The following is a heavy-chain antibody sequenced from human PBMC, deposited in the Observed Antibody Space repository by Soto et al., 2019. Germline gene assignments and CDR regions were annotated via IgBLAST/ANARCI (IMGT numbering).Heavy chain of an antibody. CDR2: IGGGGSTT. Sequence: GKSLNISCAASGFTFRSYAMNWVRQAPGKGLEWVSGIGGGGSTTYYADSVKGRLTISRDNSKNTLYLQMNNLRAEDTALYYCAKGRGYSFGHADWFDPWGQGNLVTVYS. V-gene: IGHV3-23*01. CDR3: AKGRGYSFGHADWFDP. D-gene: IGHD5-18*01. J-gene: IGHJ5*02. CDR1: GFTFRSYA.